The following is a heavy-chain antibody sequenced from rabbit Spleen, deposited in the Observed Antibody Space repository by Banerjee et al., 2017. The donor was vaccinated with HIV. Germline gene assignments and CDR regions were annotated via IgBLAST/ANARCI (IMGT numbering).Heavy chain of an antibody. CDR2: IDAGSSGIT. CDR1: GVSFSDKDV. J-gene: IGHJ4*01. D-gene: IGHD2-1*01. CDR3: ARGVYDDYDTYYFDL. V-gene: IGHV1S45*01. Sequence: QQQLEESGGGLVKPGGTLTLTCKASGVSFSDKDVMCWVRQAPGKGLEWIACIDAGSSGITYYASWAKGRFTISKTSSTTVTLQMTSLTVADTATHFCARGVYDDYDTYYFDLWGQGTLVTVS.